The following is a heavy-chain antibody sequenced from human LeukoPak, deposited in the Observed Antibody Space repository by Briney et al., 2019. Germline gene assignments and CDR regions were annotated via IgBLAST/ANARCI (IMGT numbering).Heavy chain of an antibody. CDR2: MNPNSGNT. CDR1: GYTFTSYD. Sequence: ASVKVSCKASGYTFTSYDINWVRQATGQGLEWMGWMNPNSGNTGYAQKFQGRVTMTRNTSISTAYMELSSLRSEDTAVYYCARGPGTKSYFDSSGNYYANDWGQGTLVTVSS. D-gene: IGHD3-22*01. V-gene: IGHV1-8*01. J-gene: IGHJ4*02. CDR3: ARGPGTKSYFDSSGNYYAND.